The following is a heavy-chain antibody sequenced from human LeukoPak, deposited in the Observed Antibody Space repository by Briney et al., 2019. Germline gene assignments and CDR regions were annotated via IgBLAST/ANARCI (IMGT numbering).Heavy chain of an antibody. V-gene: IGHV3-33*01. D-gene: IGHD1-26*01. CDR3: ARDPYSGSYNDY. J-gene: IGHJ4*02. CDR1: GFTFSSYG. Sequence: GGSLRLSCAASGFTFSSYGMHWVRQAPGKGLEWVAVIWYDGSNKYYADSVKGRFTISRDNSKNTLYLQMNSLRAEDTAVYYCARDPYSGSYNDYWGQGTLVTVSS. CDR2: IWYDGSNK.